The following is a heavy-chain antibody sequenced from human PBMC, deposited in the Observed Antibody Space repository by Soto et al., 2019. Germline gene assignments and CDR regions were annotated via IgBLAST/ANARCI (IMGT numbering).Heavy chain of an antibody. CDR3: ARGTDCRGGSCSYYYYYGMDV. CDR1: GYTFTGYY. J-gene: IGHJ6*02. D-gene: IGHD2-15*01. Sequence: GDSVKGSFKASGYTFTGYYMHLVRQAPGQGLEWMGWINTNSGGTNYAQKFQGWVTMTRDTSISTAYMELSRLRSDDTAVYYCARGTDCRGGSCSYYYYYGMDVWGQGTTVTVSS. V-gene: IGHV1-2*04. CDR2: INTNSGGT.